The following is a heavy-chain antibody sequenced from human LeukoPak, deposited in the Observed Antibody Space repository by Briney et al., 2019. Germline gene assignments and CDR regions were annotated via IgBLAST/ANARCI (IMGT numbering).Heavy chain of an antibody. CDR2: INPSGGST. D-gene: IGHD6-6*01. Sequence: ASVKVSCKASGYTFTSYDINWVRQATGQGLEWMGIINPSGGSTSYAQKFQGRVTMTRDTSTSTVYMELSSLRSEDTAVYYCARDWDIFYSSSSPYNWFDPWGQGTLVTVSS. CDR3: ARDWDIFYSSSSPYNWFDP. CDR1: GYTFTSYD. V-gene: IGHV1-46*01. J-gene: IGHJ5*02.